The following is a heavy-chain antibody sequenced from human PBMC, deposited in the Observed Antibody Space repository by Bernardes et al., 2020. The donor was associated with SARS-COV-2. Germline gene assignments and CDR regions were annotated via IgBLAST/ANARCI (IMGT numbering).Heavy chain of an antibody. D-gene: IGHD3-3*01. J-gene: IGHJ3*02. V-gene: IGHV3-15*01. CDR1: GFTFSNAW. CDR3: TTGGAITIFGVVIVMDAFDI. Sequence: GGSLRLSCAASGFTFSNAWVSWVRQAPGKGLEWVGRIKSKTDGGTTDYAAPVKGRFTISRDDSKNTLYLQMNSLKTEDTAVYYCTTGGAITIFGVVIVMDAFDIWGQGTMVTVSS. CDR2: IKSKTDGGTT.